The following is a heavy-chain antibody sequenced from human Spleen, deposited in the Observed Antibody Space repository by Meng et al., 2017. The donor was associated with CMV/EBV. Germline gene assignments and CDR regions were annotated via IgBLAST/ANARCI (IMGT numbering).Heavy chain of an antibody. CDR3: ASYSGYSSSWYSYYYYYGMDV. Sequence: SLKISCAASGFTFHDYAMHWVRQAPGKGLEWVASISWNSGTIGYADSVRGRFTISRDNAKNSVYLQMNSLRAEDTAVYYCASYSGYSSSWYSYYYYYGMDVWGQGTTVTVSS. D-gene: IGHD6-13*01. CDR2: ISWNSGTI. V-gene: IGHV3-9*01. CDR1: GFTFHDYA. J-gene: IGHJ6*02.